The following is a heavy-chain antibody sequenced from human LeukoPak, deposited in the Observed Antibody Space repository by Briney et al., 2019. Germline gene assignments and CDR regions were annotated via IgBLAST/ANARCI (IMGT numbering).Heavy chain of an antibody. CDR1: GFTFSDYW. V-gene: IGHV3-7*01. J-gene: IGHJ4*02. CDR2: IKQDGYEK. Sequence: PGGSLRLSCAASGFTFSDYWMSWVRQTPEKGLEWVANIKQDGYEKYYVDSVKGRFTISRDNAKNSLYLQMNSPRADDTAVYYCARDKIVGPTTLDYWGQGTLVTVSS. D-gene: IGHD1-26*01. CDR3: ARDKIVGPTTLDY.